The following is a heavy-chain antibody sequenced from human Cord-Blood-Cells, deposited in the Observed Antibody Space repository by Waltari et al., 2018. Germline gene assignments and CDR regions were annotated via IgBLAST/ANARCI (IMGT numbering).Heavy chain of an antibody. CDR3: ATAGDYGGNSVFAFDI. J-gene: IGHJ3*02. V-gene: IGHV1-24*01. CDR1: GYTLTELS. CDR2: FDPEDGET. D-gene: IGHD4-17*01. Sequence: QVQLVQSGAEVKKPGASVKVSCKVSGYTLTELSMHWVRQAPGKGLEWMGGFDPEDGETIYAQKFQVRVTMTEDTSTDTAYMELSSLRSEDTAVYYCATAGDYGGNSVFAFDIWGQGTMVTVSS.